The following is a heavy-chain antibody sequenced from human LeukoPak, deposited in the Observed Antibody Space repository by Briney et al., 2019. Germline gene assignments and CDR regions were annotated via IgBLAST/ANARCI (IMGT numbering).Heavy chain of an antibody. Sequence: PGGSLRLSCAASGFTFSSYTMSWVRQAPGKGLEWVSTITTSDGNTYYADSVKGRFSVSRDNSKNTLFLQMNSLRAEDTAVYYCVAPASSSTVYYFDYWGQGTLVTVSS. D-gene: IGHD6-6*01. CDR1: GFTFSSYT. CDR2: ITTSDGNT. CDR3: VAPASSSTVYYFDY. V-gene: IGHV3-23*01. J-gene: IGHJ4*02.